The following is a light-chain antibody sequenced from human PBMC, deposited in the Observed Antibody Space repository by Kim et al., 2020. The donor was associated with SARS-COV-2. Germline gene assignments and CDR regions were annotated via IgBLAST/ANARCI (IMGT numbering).Light chain of an antibody. Sequence: SDGDRIEITCQAGQVITVAINWYRHRAGQAQRLRTCATFTLDGGVPSRYSGSAAGTDFTFSISTLQPEHVATYFCQHYDNVPTITFGQRTRLGIK. CDR2: ATF. CDR1: QVITVA. J-gene: IGKJ5*01. V-gene: IGKV1-33*01. CDR3: QHYDNVPTIT.